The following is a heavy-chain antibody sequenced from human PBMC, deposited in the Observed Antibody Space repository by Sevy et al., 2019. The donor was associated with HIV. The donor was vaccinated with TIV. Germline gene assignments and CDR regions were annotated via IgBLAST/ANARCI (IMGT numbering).Heavy chain of an antibody. CDR3: ARDWGAYYYGSGNYGMDV. V-gene: IGHV3-74*01. D-gene: IGHD3-10*01. Sequence: GGSLRLSCAASGFTFSSYWMHWVRQAPGKGLVWVSRINSDGSSTSYADSVKCQFTISRENAKNTRYLQMNSLRAEDTAVYYCARDWGAYYYGSGNYGMDVWGQGTTVTVSS. J-gene: IGHJ6*02. CDR1: GFTFSSYW. CDR2: INSDGSST.